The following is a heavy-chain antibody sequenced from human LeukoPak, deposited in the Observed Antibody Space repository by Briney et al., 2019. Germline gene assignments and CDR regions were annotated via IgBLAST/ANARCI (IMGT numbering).Heavy chain of an antibody. CDR2: ISGSGSDT. CDR1: GFTFRNYG. Sequence: PGGSLRLSCEASGFTFRNYGMSWVRQAPGKGLEWVSAISGSGSDTDYADSVRGRFTISRDNSKNTLYLQMSSLRAEDTAVYYCARINLAAASDSWGQGTLVTVSS. J-gene: IGHJ4*02. CDR3: ARINLAAASDS. D-gene: IGHD6-13*01. V-gene: IGHV3-23*01.